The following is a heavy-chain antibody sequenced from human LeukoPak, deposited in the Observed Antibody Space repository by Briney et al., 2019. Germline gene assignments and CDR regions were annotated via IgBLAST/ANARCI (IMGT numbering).Heavy chain of an antibody. Sequence: GGSLRLSCAASGFTFSSYGMHWVRQAPGKGLEWVAVISYDGSNKYYADSVKGRFTISRDNSKNTLYLQMNSLRAEDTAVYYCAKTATTYYDILTGYYGTLDYWGQGTLVTVSS. CDR1: GFTFSSYG. CDR2: ISYDGSNK. D-gene: IGHD3-9*01. CDR3: AKTATTYYDILTGYYGTLDY. J-gene: IGHJ4*02. V-gene: IGHV3-30*18.